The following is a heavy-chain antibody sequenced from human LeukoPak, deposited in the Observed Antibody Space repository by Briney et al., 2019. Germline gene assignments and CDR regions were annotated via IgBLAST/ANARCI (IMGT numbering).Heavy chain of an antibody. CDR3: ARDSADTAIDY. V-gene: IGHV1-2*02. D-gene: IGHD5-18*01. Sequence: ASVKVSCKASGYTFTGYYMHRVRQAPGQGLEWMGWINPNSGGTNYAQKFQGRVTMTTDTSTSTAYMELRSLRSDDTAVYYCARDSADTAIDYWGQGTLVTVSS. J-gene: IGHJ4*02. CDR2: INPNSGGT. CDR1: GYTFTGYY.